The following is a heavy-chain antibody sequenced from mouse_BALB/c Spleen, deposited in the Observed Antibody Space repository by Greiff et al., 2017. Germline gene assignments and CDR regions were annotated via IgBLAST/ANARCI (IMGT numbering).Heavy chain of an antibody. CDR1: GFTFSNYW. CDR3: TRPLDYYGSSYDY. V-gene: IGHV6-6*02. J-gene: IGHJ2*01. D-gene: IGHD1-1*01. Sequence: EVKLVESGGGLVQPGGSMKLSCVASGFTFSNYWMNWVRQSPEKGLEWVAEIRLKSNNYATHYAESVKGRFTISRDDSKSSVYLQMNNLRAEDTGIYYCTRPLDYYGSSYDYWGQGTTLTVSS. CDR2: IRLKSNNYAT.